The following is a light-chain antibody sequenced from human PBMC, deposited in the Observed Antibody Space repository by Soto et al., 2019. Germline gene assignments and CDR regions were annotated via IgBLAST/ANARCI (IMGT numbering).Light chain of an antibody. CDR1: QSISIN. V-gene: IGKV3-15*01. CDR3: KQYNNWIT. J-gene: IGKJ5*01. CDR2: AAS. Sequence: EIVMTQSPATLSVSPGERAILSCRASQSISINLAWYQQKPGQAPRVLIYAASNRATGVPARFSGSWSGTEFTLTIRSLQSEDFAVYYCKQYNNWITFGQGTRLEI.